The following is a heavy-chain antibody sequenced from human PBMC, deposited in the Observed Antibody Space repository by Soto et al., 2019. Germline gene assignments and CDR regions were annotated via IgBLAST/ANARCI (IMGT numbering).Heavy chain of an antibody. CDR3: ARAYSGSYFDY. J-gene: IGHJ4*02. V-gene: IGHV4-59*01. Sequence: SEILSLTCTVSGGSISSYYWSWIRQPPGKGLEWIGYIYYSGSTNYNPSLKSRVTISVDTSKNQFSLKLSSVTAADTAVYYCARAYSGSYFDYWGQGTLVTVSS. CDR2: IYYSGST. D-gene: IGHD1-26*01. CDR1: GGSISSYY.